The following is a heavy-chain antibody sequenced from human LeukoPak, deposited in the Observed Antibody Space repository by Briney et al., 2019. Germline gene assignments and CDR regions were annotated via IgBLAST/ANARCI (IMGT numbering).Heavy chain of an antibody. Sequence: GRSLRLSCAASGFTFSTYFMHWVRQAPGKGLGWVADIASDGSHTFYVESVKGRFTISRDNSKNTLYLQMNSLRAEDTAVYFCARERQDTILHSGASDIWGQGTMVTVSS. CDR3: ARERQDTILHSGASDI. J-gene: IGHJ3*02. CDR2: IASDGSHT. V-gene: IGHV3-30-3*01. D-gene: IGHD2-21*01. CDR1: GFTFSTYF.